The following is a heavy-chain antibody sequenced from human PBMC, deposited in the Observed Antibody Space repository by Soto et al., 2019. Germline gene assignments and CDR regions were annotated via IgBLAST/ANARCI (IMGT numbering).Heavy chain of an antibody. Sequence: GGSLRLSCAASGFTFSSYSMNWVRQAPGKGLEWVSYISSSSSTIYYADSVKGRFTISRDNAKNSLYLQMNSLRDEDTAVYYCARGCVVEMATICDPWGQGTLVTVSS. CDR3: ARGCVVEMATICDP. V-gene: IGHV3-48*02. D-gene: IGHD2-21*01. CDR2: ISSSSSTI. J-gene: IGHJ5*02. CDR1: GFTFSSYS.